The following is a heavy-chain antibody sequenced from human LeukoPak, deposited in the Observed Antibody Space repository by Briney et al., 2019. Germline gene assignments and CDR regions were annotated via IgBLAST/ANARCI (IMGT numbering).Heavy chain of an antibody. CDR1: GYTFTSYD. CDR2: MDGNSGKT. J-gene: IGHJ6*03. V-gene: IGHV1-8*01. D-gene: IGHD6-13*01. CDR3: ARGLGQQLVRDYYYYMDV. Sequence: GASVKVSCKTSGYTFTSYDINWVRQVTGQGHEWAGGMDGNSGKTAYAQNFLGRVTISRNTSISTAYMELSSLRSEDTAVYYCARGLGQQLVRDYYYYMDVWGKGTTVTVSS.